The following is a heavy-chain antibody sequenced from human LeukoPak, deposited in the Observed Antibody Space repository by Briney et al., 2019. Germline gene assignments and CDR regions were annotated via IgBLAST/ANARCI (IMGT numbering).Heavy chain of an antibody. CDR2: IYYSGST. CDR1: GGSISSGDYY. V-gene: IGHV4-30-4*01. Sequence: SETLSLTCTVSGGSISSGDYYWSWNRQPPGKGLEWIGYIYYSGSTYYNPSLKSRVTISVDTSKNQFSLKLSSVTAADTAVYYCARESGRGIADRGYYYYGMDVWGQGTTVTVSS. D-gene: IGHD6-13*01. J-gene: IGHJ6*02. CDR3: ARESGRGIADRGYYYYGMDV.